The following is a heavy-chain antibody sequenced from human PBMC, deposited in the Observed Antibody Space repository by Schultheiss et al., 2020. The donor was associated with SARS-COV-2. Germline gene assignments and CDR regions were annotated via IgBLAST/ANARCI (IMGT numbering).Heavy chain of an antibody. CDR2: IYYTGST. D-gene: IGHD3-3*01. CDR3: AREVDGGITIFGVVIPTDQNWFDP. J-gene: IGHJ5*02. CDR1: GGSTSSYY. Sequence: SETLSLTCTVSGGSTSSYYWNWIRQPPGKGLEWIGYIYYTGSTDYNPSLKSRVTISLDTSKNQISLKLSSVTAADTAVYYCAREVDGGITIFGVVIPTDQNWFDPWGQGTLVTVSS. V-gene: IGHV4-59*01.